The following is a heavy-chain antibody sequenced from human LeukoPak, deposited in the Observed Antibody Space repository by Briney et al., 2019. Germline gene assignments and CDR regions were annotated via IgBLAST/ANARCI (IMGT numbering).Heavy chain of an antibody. Sequence: GGSLRLSCTASGFSFSSSAMHWVRQAPGKGLEWVAFIRYDGSIKNYADSVKGRFSISRDNSKNTLYLQMNTLRPEDTAIYYCAKRLGYCTNGVCQEFDYWGQGTQVTVSS. V-gene: IGHV3-30*02. CDR2: IRYDGSIK. D-gene: IGHD2-8*01. CDR1: GFSFSSSA. J-gene: IGHJ4*02. CDR3: AKRLGYCTNGVCQEFDY.